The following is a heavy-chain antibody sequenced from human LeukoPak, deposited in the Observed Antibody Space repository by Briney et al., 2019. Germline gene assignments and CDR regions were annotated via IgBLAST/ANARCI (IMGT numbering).Heavy chain of an antibody. CDR1: GGTFSSYA. Sequence: GSSVKVSCKASGGTFSSYAISWVRQAPGQGLEWMGRIIPILGIANYAQKFQGRVTITADKSTSTAYMELSSLRAEDTAVYYCARIRIAGGAFDIWGQGTMVTVSS. CDR3: ARIRIAGGAFDI. D-gene: IGHD1-26*01. J-gene: IGHJ3*02. V-gene: IGHV1-69*04. CDR2: IIPILGIA.